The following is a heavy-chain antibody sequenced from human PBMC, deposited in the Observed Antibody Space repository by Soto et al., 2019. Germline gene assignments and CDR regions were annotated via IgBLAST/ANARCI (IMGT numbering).Heavy chain of an antibody. D-gene: IGHD4-17*01. J-gene: IGHJ4*02. CDR3: ARRYGASFDY. CDR2: IYDSGST. CDR1: GCSISSYY. V-gene: IGHV4-59*01. Sequence: SETLSLTCTFAGCSISSYYWSWIRQPPGKGLEWIGYIYDSGSTNYDPSLKSRVTISVDTSKNQFSLKLTSVTAADTAVYYCARRYGASFDYWGQGTLVTVS.